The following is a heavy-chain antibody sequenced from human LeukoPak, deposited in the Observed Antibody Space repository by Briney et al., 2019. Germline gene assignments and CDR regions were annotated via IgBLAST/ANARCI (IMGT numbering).Heavy chain of an antibody. CDR2: ISYDGGNK. CDR3: AKDETTYSSVWFDAFDI. Sequence: TGGSLRLSCAASGFTFSSYGMHWVRQAPGKGLEWVAVISYDGGNKYFADSVKGRFTISRDNSKNTLYLQMNSLRAEDTAVYYCAKDETTYSSVWFDAFDIWGQGTMVTVSS. V-gene: IGHV3-30*18. J-gene: IGHJ3*02. D-gene: IGHD6-19*01. CDR1: GFTFSSYG.